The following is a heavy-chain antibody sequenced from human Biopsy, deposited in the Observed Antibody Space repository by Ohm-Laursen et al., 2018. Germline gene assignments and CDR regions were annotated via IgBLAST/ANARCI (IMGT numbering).Heavy chain of an antibody. CDR1: GLSLSSTGMR. CDR3: ARTRAHNFGALEF. CDR2: FDWDVDK. Sequence: TQTLTLTCSFSGLSLSSTGMRISWVRQPPGKARECLGRFDWDVDKFNSPSLETRLSLSKDTTTNQVVLTLTDVDPEDTATYYCARTRAHNFGALEFWGQGILVTVSS. J-gene: IGHJ4*01. D-gene: IGHD1-1*01. V-gene: IGHV2-70*04.